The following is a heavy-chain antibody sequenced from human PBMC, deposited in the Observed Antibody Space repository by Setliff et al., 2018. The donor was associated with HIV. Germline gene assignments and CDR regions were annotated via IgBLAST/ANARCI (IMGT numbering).Heavy chain of an antibody. CDR1: GFIFRSYA. CDR3: ARGGGDDERYFPA. CDR2: IRYDGSLQ. Sequence: HPGGSLRLSCAASGFIFRSYAMHWVRQAPGKGLEWVAFIRYDGSLQYYADSVKGRFTISRDNSKNTLDLQMNTLRGEDTAVYYCARGGGDDERYFPAWGQGTLVTVSS. J-gene: IGHJ1*01. D-gene: IGHD2-21*02. V-gene: IGHV3-30*02.